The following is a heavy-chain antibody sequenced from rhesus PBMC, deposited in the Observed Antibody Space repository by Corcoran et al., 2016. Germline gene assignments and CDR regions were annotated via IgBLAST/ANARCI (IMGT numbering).Heavy chain of an antibody. D-gene: IGHD4-17*01. CDR3: ARLDYRNAFDF. CDR1: GGSISSRNW. CDR2: ISGSSGST. Sequence: QVQLQESGPGLVKPSETLSLTCAVSGGSISSRNWWSWLRTPPGKGLEWIGYISGSSGSTYYNPSLKSRVTISTDTSKNQFSLKLSSVTAADTAVYYCARLDYRNAFDFWGQGLRVTVSS. J-gene: IGHJ3*01. V-gene: IGHV4-65*01.